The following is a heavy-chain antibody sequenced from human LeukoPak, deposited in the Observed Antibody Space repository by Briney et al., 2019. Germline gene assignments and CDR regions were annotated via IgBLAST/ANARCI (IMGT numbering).Heavy chain of an antibody. V-gene: IGHV4-39*07. CDR1: GGSVSSSSYY. CDR2: IYYSGST. Sequence: SETLSLTCTVSGGSVSSSSYYLGWIRQPPGKGLEWIASIYYSGSTYYNPSLKSRVTMSLDTSKNQFSLKLTSVTAADTAMYYCASEATDYDGSSYYYDYWGQGTSVTVSS. J-gene: IGHJ4*02. D-gene: IGHD3-22*01. CDR3: ASEATDYDGSSYYYDY.